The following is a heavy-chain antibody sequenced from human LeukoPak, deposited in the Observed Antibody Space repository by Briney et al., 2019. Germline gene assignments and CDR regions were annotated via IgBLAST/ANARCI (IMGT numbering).Heavy chain of an antibody. CDR3: ARVEVGPVYSSSWYEKYFDY. D-gene: IGHD6-13*01. CDR1: GGSINRDGYY. Sequence: SETLSLTCTVSGGSINRDGYYWSWIRQHPGKGLEWIGYIYYSGNTYYNPSLKSRVTISVDTSKNQFSLKLSSVTAADTAVYYCARVEVGPVYSSSWYEKYFDYWGQGTLVTVSS. V-gene: IGHV4-31*03. CDR2: IYYSGNT. J-gene: IGHJ4*02.